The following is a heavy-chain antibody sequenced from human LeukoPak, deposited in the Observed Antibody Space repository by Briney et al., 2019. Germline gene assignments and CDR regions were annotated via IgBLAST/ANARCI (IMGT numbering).Heavy chain of an antibody. CDR1: EFTSSSYT. CDR3: ASRRGFDD. CDR2: ISPSSSMM. D-gene: IGHD3-10*01. J-gene: IGHJ4*02. Sequence: GGSLRLSCSASEFTSSSYTMNRIRQAPGKGLEWVSSISPSSSMMHYADSVRGRFTISRDNAKNSLYLQMNSLRDEDTSVYHCASRRGFDDWGRGTLVTVSS. V-gene: IGHV3-48*02.